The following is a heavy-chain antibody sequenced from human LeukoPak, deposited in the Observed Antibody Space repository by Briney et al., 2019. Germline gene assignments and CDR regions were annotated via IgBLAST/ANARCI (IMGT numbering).Heavy chain of an antibody. Sequence: GGSLRLSCAASGFTFSSYAMSWVRQAPGKGLEWVSTINNRGGTYYADSVKGRFTISRDNSKNTQFLQMNSLRAEDTAVYYCAREPHTPRGYWGQGTLVTVSS. CDR2: INNRGGT. V-gene: IGHV3-23*01. CDR3: AREPHTPRGY. J-gene: IGHJ4*02. CDR1: GFTFSSYA. D-gene: IGHD2-2*02.